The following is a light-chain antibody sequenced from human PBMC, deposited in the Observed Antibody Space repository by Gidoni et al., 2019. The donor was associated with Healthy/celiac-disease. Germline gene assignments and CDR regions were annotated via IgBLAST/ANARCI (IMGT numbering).Light chain of an antibody. J-gene: IGKJ2*01. CDR1: QSVSSSY. CDR3: QQYGSSPPYT. Sequence: IVLTQSPGTLSLSPGERATLSGRASQSVSSSYLAWYQQKPGQAPRLLIYGASSRATGIPDRFSGSGSGTDFTLTISRLEPEDVAVDYGQQYGSSPPYTFGQGTKLEIK. CDR2: GAS. V-gene: IGKV3-20*01.